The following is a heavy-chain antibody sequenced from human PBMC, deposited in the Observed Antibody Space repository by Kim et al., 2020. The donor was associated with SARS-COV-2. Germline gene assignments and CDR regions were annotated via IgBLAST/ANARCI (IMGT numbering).Heavy chain of an antibody. CDR1: GGSISSGGYY. Sequence: SETLSLTCTVSGGSISSGGYYWSWIRQHPGKGLEWIGYIYYSGSTYYNPSLKSRVTISVDTSKNQFSLKLSSVTAADTAVYYCARVGIGDSSGYYYAYFDYWGQGTLVTVSS. CDR3: ARVGIGDSSGYYYAYFDY. D-gene: IGHD3-22*01. V-gene: IGHV4-31*03. CDR2: IYYSGST. J-gene: IGHJ4*02.